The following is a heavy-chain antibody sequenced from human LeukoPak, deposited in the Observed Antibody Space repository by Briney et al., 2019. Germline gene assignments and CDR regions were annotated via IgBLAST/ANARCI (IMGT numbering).Heavy chain of an antibody. CDR1: SASIISHNYY. CDR3: ARLLSYDILTDNYYKYYMDA. V-gene: IGHV4-39*02. D-gene: IGHD3-9*01. CDR2: IYYTGTT. J-gene: IGHJ6*03. Sequence: SETLSLTCTVSSASIISHNYYWGWIRQPPGKRLELIRSIYYTGTTFYNPSLKSRVTMSVDTSNNHFALKVNSVTAADTAVYYCARLLSYDILTDNYYKYYMDAWGKGTTVTVSS.